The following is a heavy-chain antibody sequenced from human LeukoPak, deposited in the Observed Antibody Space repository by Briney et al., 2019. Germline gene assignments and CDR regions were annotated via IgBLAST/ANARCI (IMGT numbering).Heavy chain of an antibody. CDR1: GYTFTGYY. J-gene: IGHJ4*02. Sequence: GASVKVSCKASGYTFTGYYMHWVRQAPGQGLEWMGWINPNSGGTNYALKFQGRVSMTRDTSISTAYMELSRLRSDDTAVYYCAREGIGGGLLKGYCSGGSCYGYWGQGTLVTVSS. CDR2: INPNSGGT. V-gene: IGHV1-2*02. D-gene: IGHD2-15*01. CDR3: AREGIGGGLLKGYCSGGSCYGY.